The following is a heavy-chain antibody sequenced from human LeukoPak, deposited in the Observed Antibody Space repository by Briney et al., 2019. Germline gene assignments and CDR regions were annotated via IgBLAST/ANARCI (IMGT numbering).Heavy chain of an antibody. V-gene: IGHV3-7*01. CDR3: ARDLSGIAGYTYGRGIDY. CDR1: RFTFSTYW. D-gene: IGHD5-18*01. CDR2: IKKDGSEK. J-gene: IGHJ4*02. Sequence: GGSLRLTCTASRFTFSTYWMSWVRQAPAKGLEWVANIKKDGSEKYYVDVVKGRFTISRDNAKTSLYLQMNSLRAEDTAVYYCARDLSGIAGYTYGRGIDYWGQGTLVTVSS.